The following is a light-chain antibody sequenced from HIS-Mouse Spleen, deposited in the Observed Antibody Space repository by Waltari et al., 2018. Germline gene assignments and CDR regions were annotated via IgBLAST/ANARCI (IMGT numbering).Light chain of an antibody. CDR3: QQYNSYSWT. CDR2: KAS. V-gene: IGKV1-5*03. CDR1: QSISSW. Sequence: DNQMTQSPSTLSASVGAIVTITCRASQSISSWLAWYQQKPGKAPKLLIYKASSLESGVPSRFSGSGSGTEFTLTISSLQPDDFATYYCQQYNSYSWTFGQGTKVEIK. J-gene: IGKJ1*01.